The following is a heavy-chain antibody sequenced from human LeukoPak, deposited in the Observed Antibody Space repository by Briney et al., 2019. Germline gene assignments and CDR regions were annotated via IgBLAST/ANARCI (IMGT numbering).Heavy chain of an antibody. CDR1: GGSFTSYF. CDR2: INQSGAT. J-gene: IGHJ3*01. D-gene: IGHD3-22*01. CDR3: ARSRLVGTTVIVVARGAFDL. Sequence: SETLSLTCAVYGGSFTSYFWSWIRQPPGKGLGWIGEINQSGATNYNPSLKSRVTISRDTPKNQFSLRLSSVTAADTAVYYCARSRLVGTTVIVVARGAFDLWGQGNVVTVSS. V-gene: IGHV4-34*01.